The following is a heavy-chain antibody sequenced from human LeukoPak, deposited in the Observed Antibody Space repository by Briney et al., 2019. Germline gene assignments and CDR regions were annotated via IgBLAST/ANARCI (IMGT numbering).Heavy chain of an antibody. Sequence: PGGSLRLSCAAAGFTFSDYYMSWIRPAPGKGLEWVLYISSSGRTIYYADSMKGQFTISKDNVKISLSMQMNSLRAEDTAVYYGARGRLGVVDAFDIWGQGKMVTVSS. D-gene: IGHD3-3*01. J-gene: IGHJ3*02. CDR3: ARGRLGVVDAFDI. V-gene: IGHV3-11*01. CDR2: ISSSGRTI. CDR1: GFTFSDYY.